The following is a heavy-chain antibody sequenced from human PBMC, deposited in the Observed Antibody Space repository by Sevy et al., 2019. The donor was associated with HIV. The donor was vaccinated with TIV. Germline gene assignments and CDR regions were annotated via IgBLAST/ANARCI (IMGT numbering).Heavy chain of an antibody. CDR3: ARVLREYGGKSSGFDY. CDR2: IIPIFGTA. V-gene: IGHV1-69*06. D-gene: IGHD2-15*01. CDR1: GGTFSSYA. J-gene: IGHJ4*02. Sequence: ASVKVSCKASGGTFSSYAISWVRQAPGQGLEWMGGIIPIFGTANYAQKFQGRVTITADKSTSTAYMELSSLRSEDTAVYYCARVLREYGGKSSGFDYWGQGTLVTVSS.